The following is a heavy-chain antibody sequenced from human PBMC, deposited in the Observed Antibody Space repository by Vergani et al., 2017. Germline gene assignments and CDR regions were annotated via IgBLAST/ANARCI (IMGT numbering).Heavy chain of an antibody. V-gene: IGHV4-39*07. J-gene: IGHJ4*02. D-gene: IGHD6-13*01. CDR1: GGSISSSSYY. CDR3: ARSLPGIATH. CDR2: IYYSGST. Sequence: QLQLQESGPGLVKPSETLSLTCTVSGGSISSSSYYWGWIRQPPGKGLEWNGSIYYSGSTYYNPSLKSRVTISVDTSKNQFSLKLSSVTAADTAVYYCARSLPGIATHWGQGTLVTVSS.